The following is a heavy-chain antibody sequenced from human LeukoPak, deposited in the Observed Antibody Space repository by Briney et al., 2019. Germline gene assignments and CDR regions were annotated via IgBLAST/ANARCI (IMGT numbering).Heavy chain of an antibody. CDR2: ISSSGSTI. V-gene: IGHV3-48*04. J-gene: IGHJ6*04. CDR3: AELGITMIGGV. CDR1: GFTFSSYS. Sequence: GGSLRLSCAASGFTFSSYSMSWVRQAPGKGLEWVSSISSSGSTIYYADSVKGRFTISRDNAKNSLYLQMNSLRAEDTAVYYCAELGITMIGGVWGKGTTVTISS. D-gene: IGHD3-10*02.